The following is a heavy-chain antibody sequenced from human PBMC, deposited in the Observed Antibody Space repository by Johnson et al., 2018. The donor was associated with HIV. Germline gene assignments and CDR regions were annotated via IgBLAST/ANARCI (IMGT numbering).Heavy chain of an antibody. CDR3: ARDAKVDYGDAFDI. V-gene: IGHV3-74*01. Sequence: EVQLVESGGGLVQPGGSLRLSCETSRFTFDDYAMHWVRQAPGKGLEWVSRINSDGSSTNYADSVKGRFTISRDNAKNTLYLQMNSLRAEDTAVYYCARDAKVDYGDAFDIWGQGTKVTVSS. D-gene: IGHD4-17*01. CDR1: RFTFDDYA. J-gene: IGHJ3*02. CDR2: INSDGSST.